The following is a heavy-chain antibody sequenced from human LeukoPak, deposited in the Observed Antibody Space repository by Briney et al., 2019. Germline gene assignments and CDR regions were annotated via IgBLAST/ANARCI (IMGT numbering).Heavy chain of an antibody. D-gene: IGHD3-10*01. V-gene: IGHV4-39*01. J-gene: IGHJ4*02. Sequence: SETLPLTCTVSGGSISSSSYYWGWIRQPPGKGLEWIGSIYYSGSTYYNPSLKSRVTISVDTSKNQFSLKLSSVTAADTAVYYCARLWFGEPVFIDYWGQGTLVTVSS. CDR2: IYYSGST. CDR3: ARLWFGEPVFIDY. CDR1: GGSISSSSYY.